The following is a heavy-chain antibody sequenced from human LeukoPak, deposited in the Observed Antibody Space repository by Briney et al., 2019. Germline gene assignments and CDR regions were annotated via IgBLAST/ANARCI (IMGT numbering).Heavy chain of an antibody. Sequence: GGSLRLSCAASGLTFSTYWMSWVRQPPGRGRAWVATIKEEGSETYYEDSLRGRFTISRDNLKNSLYLQINSLRAEDTAVYYCGRDSFETDIDYWGQGTLVTVPS. V-gene: IGHV3-7*01. CDR2: IKEEGSET. CDR3: GRDSFETDIDY. J-gene: IGHJ4*02. CDR1: GLTFSTYW. D-gene: IGHD1-14*01.